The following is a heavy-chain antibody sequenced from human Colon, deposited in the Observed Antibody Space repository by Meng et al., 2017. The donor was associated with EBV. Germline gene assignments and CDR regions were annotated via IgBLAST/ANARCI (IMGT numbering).Heavy chain of an antibody. V-gene: IGHV4/OR15-8*02. D-gene: IGHD3-10*01. CDR2: IYRTGDS. CDR1: GGVSTSVNW. Sequence: GPQGRNPSGTPSSTCVVSGGVSTSVNWWSWSRQPPGKGLEWIGEIYRTGDSNYNPSLNSRVSISIDKAKTHFSLILNSVTAADTAMYYCARDNDITLIQGGGFGYWGPGTLVTVSS. CDR3: ARDNDITLIQGGGFGY. J-gene: IGHJ4*02.